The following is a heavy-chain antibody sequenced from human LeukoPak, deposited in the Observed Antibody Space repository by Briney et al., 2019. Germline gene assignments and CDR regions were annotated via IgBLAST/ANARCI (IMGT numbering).Heavy chain of an antibody. CDR2: IKQDGSEK. CDR1: GFSFSNSW. Sequence: GGSLRLSCAASGFSFSNSWMSWVRQAPGKGLEWVANIKQDGSEKYYVDSLKGRFTISRDNAKNSLYLQMNSLRAEDTAVYYCARDRGAVTDVFDYWGQGTLVTVSS. D-gene: IGHD6-19*01. CDR3: ARDRGAVTDVFDY. V-gene: IGHV3-7*01. J-gene: IGHJ4*02.